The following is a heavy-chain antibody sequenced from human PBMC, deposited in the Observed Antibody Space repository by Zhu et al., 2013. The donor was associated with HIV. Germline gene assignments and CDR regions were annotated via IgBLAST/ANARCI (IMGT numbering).Heavy chain of an antibody. J-gene: IGHJ2*01. CDR3: ARGGEVAGTGGYWSFDL. CDR2: IIPVFGTT. CDR1: GGSFSNYG. Sequence: QVQLLQSGAEVKKPGSSVKVSPGSSVKVSCKASGGSFSNYGISWVRQTPGQGLEWMGWIIPVFGTTNFAQKFRGRVTFTADSSTNTAYMQMSSLQSDDMAVYYCARGGEVAGTGGYWSFDLWGRGTLVTVSS. V-gene: IGHV1-69*01. D-gene: IGHD6-19*01.